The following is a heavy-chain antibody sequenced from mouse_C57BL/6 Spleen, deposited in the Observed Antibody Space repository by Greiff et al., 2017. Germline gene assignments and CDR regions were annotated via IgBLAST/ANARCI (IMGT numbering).Heavy chain of an antibody. CDR1: GFTFSDYG. CDR3: AKNANSNYGYAMDY. D-gene: IGHD2-5*01. J-gene: IGHJ4*01. V-gene: IGHV5-17*01. Sequence: EVKLVESGGGLVKPGGSLKLSCAASGFTFSDYGMHWVRQAPEKGLEWVAYISSGSSTIYYADKVKGRFTISRDNADNTLFLQMTSLRSEDTAMYYCAKNANSNYGYAMDYWGQGTSVTVSS. CDR2: ISSGSSTI.